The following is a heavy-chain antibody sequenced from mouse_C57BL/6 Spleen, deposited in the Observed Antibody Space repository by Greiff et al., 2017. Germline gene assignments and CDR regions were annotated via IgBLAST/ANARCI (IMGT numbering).Heavy chain of an antibody. V-gene: IGHV7-3*01. CDR2: IRNKANGYTT. D-gene: IGHD1-1*01. J-gene: IGHJ4*01. CDR3: ASHYYGSSRYYAMDY. CDR1: GFTFTDYY. Sequence: EVKLMESGGGLVQPGGSLILSCAASGFTFTDYYMSWVRQPPGKALEWLGFIRNKANGYTTEYSASVKGRFTISRDNSQSILYLQMNALGAEDSATYYCASHYYGSSRYYAMDYWGQGTSVTVSS.